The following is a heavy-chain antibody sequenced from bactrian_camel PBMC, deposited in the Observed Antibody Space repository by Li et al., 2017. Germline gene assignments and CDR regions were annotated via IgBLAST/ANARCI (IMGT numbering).Heavy chain of an antibody. CDR2: ICSIA. CDR1: GYGSTYRRSC. Sequence: HVQLVESGGRSVRAGGSLRLACEASGYGSTYRRSCMGWFRQAPGKEREGVASICSIAVYADSVKGRFTISQNIAKNTLYLQMNSLKPDDTAVYYCAATGQMLSVAGCRTQGTQVTVS. V-gene: IGHV3S53*01. D-gene: IGHD1*01. J-gene: IGHJ4*01.